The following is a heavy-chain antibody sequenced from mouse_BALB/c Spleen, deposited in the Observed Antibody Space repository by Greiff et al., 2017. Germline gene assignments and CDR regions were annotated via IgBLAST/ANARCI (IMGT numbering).Heavy chain of an antibody. CDR1: GFTFSSYA. V-gene: IGHV5-6-5*01. D-gene: IGHD2-10*02. J-gene: IGHJ4*01. Sequence: EVQLVESGGGLVKPGGSLKLSCAASGFTFSSYAMSWVRQTPEKRLEWVASISSGGSTYYPDSVKGRFTISRDNARNILYLQMSSLRSEDTAMYYCARLLYGNYDYYAMDYWGQGTSVTVSS. CDR2: ISSGGST. CDR3: ARLLYGNYDYYAMDY.